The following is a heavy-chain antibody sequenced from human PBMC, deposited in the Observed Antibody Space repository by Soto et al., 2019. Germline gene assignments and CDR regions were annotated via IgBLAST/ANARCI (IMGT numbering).Heavy chain of an antibody. V-gene: IGHV3-7*01. CDR1: KFTFSNYW. D-gene: IGHD2-2*01. CDR3: ARVYFKYAY. CDR2: IKEDGSEK. J-gene: IGHJ4*02. Sequence: EVQLVESGGGLVQPGGSLRLSCVASKFTFSNYWMTWVRQAPGKGLEWVANIKEDGSEKYYVDSMKGRFTISRDNAKNSLYLQMNSLRAEDTAVYYCARVYFKYAYWGQGTLVTVSS.